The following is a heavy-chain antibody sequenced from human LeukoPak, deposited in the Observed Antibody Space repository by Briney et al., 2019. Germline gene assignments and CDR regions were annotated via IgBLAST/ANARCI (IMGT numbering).Heavy chain of an antibody. CDR3: ARAPRSGSYYNGIGY. V-gene: IGHV1-69*04. CDR2: IIPILGIA. D-gene: IGHD3-10*01. CDR1: GGTFSSYA. J-gene: IGHJ4*02. Sequence: SVKVSCKASGGTFSSYAISWVRQAPGQGLEWMGRIIPILGIANYAQKFQGRVTITADKSTSTAYMELSSLRSEDTAVYYCARAPRSGSYYNGIGYWGQGTLVTVSS.